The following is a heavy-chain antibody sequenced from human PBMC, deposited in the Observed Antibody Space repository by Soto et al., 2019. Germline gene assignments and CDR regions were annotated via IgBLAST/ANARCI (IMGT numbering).Heavy chain of an antibody. D-gene: IGHD4-17*01. Sequence: GGSLRLSCGASGFTFTNYALSWVRQAPGKGLEWVSSISGSGTDTKYADSVKGRSTISRDNSKNTFFLQMNSLRAEDTAVYYCAKDRTTVTPVFSWYFDLWGRGTLVTVSS. J-gene: IGHJ2*01. V-gene: IGHV3-23*01. CDR1: GFTFTNYA. CDR2: ISGSGTDT. CDR3: AKDRTTVTPVFSWYFDL.